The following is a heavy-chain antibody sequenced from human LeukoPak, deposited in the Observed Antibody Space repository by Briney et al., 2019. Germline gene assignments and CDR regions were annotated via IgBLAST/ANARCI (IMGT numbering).Heavy chain of an antibody. D-gene: IGHD3-3*01. CDR1: GFTFSSYS. CDR3: ARCITFFGVVDYYMDV. Sequence: PGGSLRLSCAASGFTFSSYSMNWVRQAPGKGLEWVSSISSSSSYIYYADSVKGRFTISRDNAKNSLYLQMNSLRAEDTAVYYCARCITFFGVVDYYMDVWGKGTTVTVSS. V-gene: IGHV3-21*01. J-gene: IGHJ6*03. CDR2: ISSSSSYI.